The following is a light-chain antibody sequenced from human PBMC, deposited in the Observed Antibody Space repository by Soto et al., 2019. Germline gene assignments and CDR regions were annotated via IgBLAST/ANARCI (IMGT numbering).Light chain of an antibody. Sequence: EIVMTQSPAALSVSPGQRATLSCRASQSVSSDLAWYQQKPGQAPRLLIYGASTRATGIPARFSGSGSGTEFTLTISSLQSEDFAVYYCQQYNNWPPITFGQGTRLEIK. CDR1: QSVSSD. CDR3: QQYNNWPPIT. V-gene: IGKV3-15*01. J-gene: IGKJ5*01. CDR2: GAS.